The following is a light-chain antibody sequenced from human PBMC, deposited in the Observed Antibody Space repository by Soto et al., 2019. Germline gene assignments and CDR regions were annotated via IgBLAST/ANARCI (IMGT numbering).Light chain of an antibody. Sequence: EIVLTPSPATLSVSPGERATLSCRASQSVSSNLAWYQQKPGQAPRLLIYGASTRAIGISTRFSGSGSGTEFMRTISSLLSEYVAVYYCQQYNNWAPRLTCGGGTKLDIK. J-gene: IGKJ4*01. V-gene: IGKV3-15*01. CDR1: QSVSSN. CDR3: QQYNNWAPRLT. CDR2: GAS.